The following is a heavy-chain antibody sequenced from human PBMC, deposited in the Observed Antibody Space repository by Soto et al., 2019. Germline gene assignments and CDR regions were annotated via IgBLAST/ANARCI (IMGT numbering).Heavy chain of an antibody. Sequence: ASVKVSCKASGGTFSSYAISWVRQAPGQGLEWMGGIIPIFGTANYAQKFQGRVTITADESTSTAYMELSSLRSEDTAVYYCARTEREYDYPADWLMLGGSYYYYGMDVWGQGTTVTVSS. D-gene: IGHD5-12*01. CDR3: ARTEREYDYPADWLMLGGSYYYYGMDV. V-gene: IGHV1-69*13. CDR1: GGTFSSYA. CDR2: IIPIFGTA. J-gene: IGHJ6*02.